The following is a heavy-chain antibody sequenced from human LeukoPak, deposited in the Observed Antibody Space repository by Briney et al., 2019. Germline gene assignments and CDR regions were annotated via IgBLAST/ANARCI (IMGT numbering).Heavy chain of an antibody. D-gene: IGHD3-10*02. CDR2: IKQDGNEK. J-gene: IGHJ6*04. CDR1: GFTFSSHW. CDR3: AEPGITMIGGV. V-gene: IGHV3-7*01. Sequence: PGGSLRLSCVDSGFTFSSHWMSWVRQAPGKGLEWVANIKQDGNEKYYADSVKGRFTISRDNAKNSVYLQMNSLRAEDTAVYYCAEPGITMIGGVWGKGTTVTISS.